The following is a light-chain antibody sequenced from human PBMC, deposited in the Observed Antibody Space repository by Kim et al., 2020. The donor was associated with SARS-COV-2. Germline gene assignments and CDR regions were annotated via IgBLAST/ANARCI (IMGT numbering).Light chain of an antibody. V-gene: IGLV3-21*04. CDR3: QVWDTGSDHPI. Sequence: GMTARMACGEHNIGLQTVTWYQQKPGQAPVLVIYYDTDRPSGVPERFSGSNSGNTATLTISGVEAGDEADYYCQVWDTGSDHPIFGGGTQLTVL. J-gene: IGLJ2*01. CDR2: YDT. CDR1: NIGLQT.